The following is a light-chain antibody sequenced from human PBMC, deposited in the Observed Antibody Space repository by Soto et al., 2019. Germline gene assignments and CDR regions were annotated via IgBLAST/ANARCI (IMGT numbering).Light chain of an antibody. J-gene: IGLJ3*02. CDR2: EVS. V-gene: IGLV2-14*01. CDR3: ISYRSSSTLDG. Sequence: QSALTQPASVSGSPGQSITISCTGTSSDVGGYNYVSWYQQHPGKAPKLMIYEVSNRPSGVSNRFSGSKSGNTASLTISGLQAEDEADYYCISYRSSSTLDGFGGGTKLTVL. CDR1: SSDVGGYNY.